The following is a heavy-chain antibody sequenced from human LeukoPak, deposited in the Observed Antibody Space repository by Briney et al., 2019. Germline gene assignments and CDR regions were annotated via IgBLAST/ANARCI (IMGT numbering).Heavy chain of an antibody. J-gene: IGHJ3*02. CDR3: ARHSTTVVTFDAFDI. CDR1: GGSIGSSSYY. V-gene: IGHV4-39*01. CDR2: IYYSGST. D-gene: IGHD4-23*01. Sequence: SETLSLTCTVSGGSIGSSSYYWGWIRQPPGKGLEWTGSIYYSGSTYYNPSLKSRVTISVDTSKNQFSLKLSSVTAADTAVYYCARHSTTVVTFDAFDIWGQGTMVTVSS.